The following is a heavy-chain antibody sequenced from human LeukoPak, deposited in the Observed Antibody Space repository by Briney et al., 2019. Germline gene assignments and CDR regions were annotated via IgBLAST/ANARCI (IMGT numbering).Heavy chain of an antibody. V-gene: IGHV4-34*01. J-gene: IGHJ5*02. CDR1: GGSFCGYY. CDR3: ARCRPYYYDSSGYYNWFDP. D-gene: IGHD3-22*01. Sequence: SETLSLTCAVYGGSFCGYYWSWIRQPPGKGLEWIGEINHSGSTNYNPSLKSRVTISVDTSKNQFSLKLSSVTAADTAVYYCARCRPYYYDSSGYYNWFDPWGQGTLVTVSS. CDR2: INHSGST.